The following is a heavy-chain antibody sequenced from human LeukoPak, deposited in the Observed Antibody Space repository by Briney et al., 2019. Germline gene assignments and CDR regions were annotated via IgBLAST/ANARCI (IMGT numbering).Heavy chain of an antibody. V-gene: IGHV1-69*13. J-gene: IGHJ6*03. CDR1: GVTFSSYA. CDR2: IIPIFGTA. Sequence: ASVNVSCKASGVTFSSYAISWVRQAPGQGLEGMGGIIPIFGTANYAQKFQGRVTITADESTSTAYMELSSLRTEDTAVYFCAKAVAGYYYIDVWGKGTTVTVSS. CDR3: AKAVAGYYYIDV. D-gene: IGHD6-19*01.